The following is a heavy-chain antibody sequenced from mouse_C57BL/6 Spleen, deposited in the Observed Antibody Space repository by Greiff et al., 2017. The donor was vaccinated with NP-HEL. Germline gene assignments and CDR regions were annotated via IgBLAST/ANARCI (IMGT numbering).Heavy chain of an antibody. Sequence: DVQLQESGPGMVKPSQSLSLTCTVTGYSITSGYDWHWIRHFPGNKLEWMGYISYSGSTNYNPSLKSRISITHDTSKNHFFLKLNSVTTEDTATYYCARAADGYYGYFDYWGQGTTLTVSS. J-gene: IGHJ2*01. CDR3: ARAADGYYGYFDY. V-gene: IGHV3-1*01. CDR1: GYSITSGYD. CDR2: ISYSGST. D-gene: IGHD2-3*01.